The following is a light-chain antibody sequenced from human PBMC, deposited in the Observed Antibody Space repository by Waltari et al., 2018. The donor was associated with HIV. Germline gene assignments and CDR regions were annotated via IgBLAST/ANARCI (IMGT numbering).Light chain of an antibody. CDR3: QQANNVPFT. Sequence: DIQMTPSPSSVPASVGDRATITCRASQGISSWLGRYQQKPGKAPKLLISTAASLQSGVPSLFSGSESGTDFTLTISSLQPEDFATYCCQQANNVPFTFGPGTKVEIK. CDR2: TAA. CDR1: QGISSW. J-gene: IGKJ3*01. V-gene: IGKV1-12*02.